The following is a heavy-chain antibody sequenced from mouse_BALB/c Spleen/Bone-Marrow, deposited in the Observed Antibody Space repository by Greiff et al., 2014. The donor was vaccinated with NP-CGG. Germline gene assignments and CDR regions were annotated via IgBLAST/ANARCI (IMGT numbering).Heavy chain of an antibody. D-gene: IGHD2-14*01. CDR1: GFNIKDTY. V-gene: IGHV14-3*02. CDR3: AQGYDWAMDY. Sequence: EVQGVESGAELVKPGASVKLSCTASGFNIKDTYMHWVKQRPEQGPEWIGRIDPANGNTKYDPKFQGKATITADTSSNTAYLQLNSLTSEDTAVYYCAQGYDWAMDYWGQGTSVTVSS. J-gene: IGHJ4*01. CDR2: IDPANGNT.